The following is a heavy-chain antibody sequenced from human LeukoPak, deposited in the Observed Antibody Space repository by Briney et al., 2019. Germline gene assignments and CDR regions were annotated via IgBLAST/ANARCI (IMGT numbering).Heavy chain of an antibody. J-gene: IGHJ4*02. Sequence: AGRSLRLSCAASGFTFDKYAMHWVRQAPGKGLEWLSIISWNSGYIGYADSVKGRFTISIDNAKKSLDLQMNSLRAEDTAFYYCAKVRGTYSSGYFFDYWGQGTLVTVSS. D-gene: IGHD6-19*01. CDR3: AKVRGTYSSGYFFDY. V-gene: IGHV3-9*01. CDR1: GFTFDKYA. CDR2: ISWNSGYI.